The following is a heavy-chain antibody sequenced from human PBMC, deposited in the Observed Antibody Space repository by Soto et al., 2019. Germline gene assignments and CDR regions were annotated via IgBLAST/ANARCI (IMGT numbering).Heavy chain of an antibody. D-gene: IGHD6-6*01. V-gene: IGHV1-69*13. CDR2: IIPIFGTA. Sequence: ASVKVSCKASGGTFSSYAISWVRQAPGLGLEWMGGIIPIFGTANYAQKFQGRVTITADESTSTAYMELSSLRSEDTAVYYCARDRGSRIAARPRWFDPWGQGTLVTVSS. CDR3: ARDRGSRIAARPRWFDP. CDR1: GGTFSSYA. J-gene: IGHJ5*02.